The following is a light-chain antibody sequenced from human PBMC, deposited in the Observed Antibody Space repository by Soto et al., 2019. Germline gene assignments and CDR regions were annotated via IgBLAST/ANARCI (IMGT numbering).Light chain of an antibody. CDR3: SSYAGSNIWV. V-gene: IGLV2-8*01. J-gene: IGLJ2*01. CDR1: SSDVGSYNY. Sequence: SALTQPPSASGSPGQSVTISCTGTSSDVGSYNYVSWYQQQPGKAPKFMIYDVSKRPSGVPDRFSGSKSGNTASLTVSGLQAEDEADYYCSSYAGSNIWVFGGGTKLTVL. CDR2: DVS.